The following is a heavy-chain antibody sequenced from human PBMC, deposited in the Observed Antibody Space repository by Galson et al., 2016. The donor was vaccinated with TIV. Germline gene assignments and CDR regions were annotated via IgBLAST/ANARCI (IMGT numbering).Heavy chain of an antibody. Sequence: SLRLSCAVSGFSVSDNYMTWVRRAPGKGLEWVSIIHPGGKTNYADSVKGGFTIPRDNSKNTVYLQINRMRVEDTAVYYCARERRYCGNECFLYYYYGMDVWGQGTTVTVSS. CDR2: IHPGGKT. J-gene: IGHJ6*02. CDR1: GFSVSDNY. V-gene: IGHV3-66*01. D-gene: IGHD2-21*01. CDR3: ARERRYCGNECFLYYYYGMDV.